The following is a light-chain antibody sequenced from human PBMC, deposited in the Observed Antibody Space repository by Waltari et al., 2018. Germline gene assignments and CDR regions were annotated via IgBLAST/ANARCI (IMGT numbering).Light chain of an antibody. V-gene: IGKV1-39*01. CDR3: QQSYSTLPIT. CDR2: AAS. Sequence: DIQMTQSPSSLSASVGDRVTITCRASQSISSYLNWYQQKPGKAPKLLIYAASSLQSGVPSRFSGSGSGKDFTLTISSLQPEDFATYYCQQSYSTLPITFGQGTRLEIK. J-gene: IGKJ5*01. CDR1: QSISSY.